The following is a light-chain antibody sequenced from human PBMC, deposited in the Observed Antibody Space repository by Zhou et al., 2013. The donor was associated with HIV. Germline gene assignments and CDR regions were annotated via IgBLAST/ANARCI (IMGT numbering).Light chain of an antibody. J-gene: IGKJ4*01. CDR1: QDISRW. V-gene: IGKV1D-16*01. CDR3: QQYNLYPLT. CDR2: AAS. Sequence: DIQMTQSPSSVSASVGDRVTITCRASQDISRWLAWYQQKPEKAPKSLIYAASNLQSGVPSRFSGSGSGTDFTLTISSLQPEDFATYYCQQYNLYPLTFGGGPRWRSN.